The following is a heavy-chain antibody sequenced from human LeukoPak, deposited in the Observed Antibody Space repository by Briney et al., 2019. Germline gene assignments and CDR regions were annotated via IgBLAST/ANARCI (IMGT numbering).Heavy chain of an antibody. Sequence: ASVKVSCKASGCPFDNFGLTWVRQAPGQGREWMGWISAYNGNTHYAQKFRGRLTLTTETSTSTAYLELRSLKSDDTAVYYCARDRVGGDLTGVSLYWGQGTLVTVSS. CDR2: ISAYNGNT. V-gene: IGHV1-18*01. CDR3: ARDRVGGDLTGVSLY. CDR1: GCPFDNFG. J-gene: IGHJ4*01. D-gene: IGHD4-17*01.